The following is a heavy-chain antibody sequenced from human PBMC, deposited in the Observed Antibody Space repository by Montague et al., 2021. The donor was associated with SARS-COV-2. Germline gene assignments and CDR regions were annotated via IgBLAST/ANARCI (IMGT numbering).Heavy chain of an antibody. Sequence: SETLSLTCTVSGGSISSSSYYWGWIRQPPGKGLEWIGSIYYSGSTYYNPSLKSRVTISVDTSKNQFSLKLSSVTAADTAVYYCARHASYDYSKDLYYYCYYGMDVWGQGTTVTVSS. CDR3: ARHASYDYSKDLYYYCYYGMDV. CDR1: GGSISSSSYY. D-gene: IGHD4-11*01. J-gene: IGHJ6*02. V-gene: IGHV4-39*01. CDR2: IYYSGST.